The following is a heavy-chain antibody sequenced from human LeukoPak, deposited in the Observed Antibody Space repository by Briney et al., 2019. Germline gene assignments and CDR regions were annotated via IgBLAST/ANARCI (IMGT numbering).Heavy chain of an antibody. D-gene: IGHD1-1*01. J-gene: IGHJ4*02. V-gene: IGHV3-64D*09. Sequence: GGSLSLSCSASGFTFSAYAMYWVRQAPGKGLEYVSGISNNGGSSFYADSVKGRFTISRDNSKNTLYLQMSSLRAEDTAVYYCVKITSVTGGDCWGQETPLTVSS. CDR3: VKITSVTGGDC. CDR2: ISNNGGSS. CDR1: GFTFSAYA.